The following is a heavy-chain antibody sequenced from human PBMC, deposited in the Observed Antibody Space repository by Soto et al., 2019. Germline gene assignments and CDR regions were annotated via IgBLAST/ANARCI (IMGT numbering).Heavy chain of an antibody. J-gene: IGHJ6*02. D-gene: IGHD6-19*01. CDR1: GFTFSSYE. CDR2: ISSSGSTI. CDR3: ARSPNGGWYPSAYYYYGMDV. V-gene: IGHV3-48*03. Sequence: XGSLRLSFSASGFTFSSYEMNWVRQAPGRGLDWVSYISSSGSTIYYADSVKGRFTISRDNAKNSLYLQMNSLRAEDTAVYYCARSPNGGWYPSAYYYYGMDVWGQGTTVTVSS.